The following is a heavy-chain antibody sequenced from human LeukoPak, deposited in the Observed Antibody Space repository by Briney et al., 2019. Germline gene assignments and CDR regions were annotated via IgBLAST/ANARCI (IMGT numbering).Heavy chain of an antibody. Sequence: SETLSLTCTVSGVSISNYYWSWIRQPPGKGLEWIGYVSNSGSTNYNPALKSRVTISVDTSKNQFSLKLSSVTAADTAVYYCARDGGSRGYDYEIDYWGQGTLVTVSS. CDR1: GVSISNYY. V-gene: IGHV4-59*01. CDR3: ARDGGSRGYDYEIDY. CDR2: VSNSGST. D-gene: IGHD5-12*01. J-gene: IGHJ4*02.